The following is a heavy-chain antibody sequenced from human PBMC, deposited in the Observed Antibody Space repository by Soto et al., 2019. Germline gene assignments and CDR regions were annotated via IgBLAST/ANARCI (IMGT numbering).Heavy chain of an antibody. Sequence: QVQLQESGPGLVKPSEPLSLTCTVSGGSISSYYWNWIRQPPGKGLEWIGYMHDSGSTSYNPSLKSRVTISVDASRNQLSLKLISVTAADTAVYYCAAPPRYWGQGILVTVSS. CDR1: GGSISSYY. CDR2: MHDSGST. V-gene: IGHV4-59*01. D-gene: IGHD6-6*01. CDR3: AAPPRY. J-gene: IGHJ1*01.